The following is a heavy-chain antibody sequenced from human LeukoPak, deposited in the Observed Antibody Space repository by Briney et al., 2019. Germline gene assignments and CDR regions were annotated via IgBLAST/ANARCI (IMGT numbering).Heavy chain of an antibody. CDR2: IYYSGST. CDR3: ARHTVDWYFDL. D-gene: IGHD4-23*01. Sequence: MPSETLSLTCTVSGGSISSYYWSWIRQPPGKGLEWIGYIYYSGSTNYNPPLKSRVTISVDTSKNQFSLKLSSVTAADTAVYYCARHTVDWYFDLWGRGTLVTVSS. J-gene: IGHJ2*01. CDR1: GGSISSYY. V-gene: IGHV4-59*08.